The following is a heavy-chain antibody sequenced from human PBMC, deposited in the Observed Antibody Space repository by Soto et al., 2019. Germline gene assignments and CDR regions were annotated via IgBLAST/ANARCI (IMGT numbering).Heavy chain of an antibody. J-gene: IGHJ5*02. CDR1: GYTFTSYY. V-gene: IGHV1-46*03. CDR2: INPSGGST. D-gene: IGHD2-2*01. CDR3: ARGVVVVPAAILICWFDP. Sequence: ASVKVSCKASGYTFTSYYMHWVRQAPGQGLELMGIINPSGGSTSYAQKLQGRVTMTRDTSTSTVYMELSSLRSEDTAVYYCARGVVVVPAAILICWFDPWGQGTLVTVSS.